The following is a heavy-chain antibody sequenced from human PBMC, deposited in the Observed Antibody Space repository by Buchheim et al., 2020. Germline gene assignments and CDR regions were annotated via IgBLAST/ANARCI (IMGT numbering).Heavy chain of an antibody. J-gene: IGHJ4*02. V-gene: IGHV3-23*01. Sequence: GQLLESGGGLVQPGGSLRLSCAASGFTFSSYAMSWVRQAPGKGLEWVSSISDNGGSTYYADSVKGRFTISIDNSQNTLFLQMNSLRAEDTAVYYCAKVVWNYEITGYALFDYWGQGTL. CDR3: AKVVWNYEITGYALFDY. CDR1: GFTFSSYA. D-gene: IGHD3-22*01. CDR2: ISDNGGST.